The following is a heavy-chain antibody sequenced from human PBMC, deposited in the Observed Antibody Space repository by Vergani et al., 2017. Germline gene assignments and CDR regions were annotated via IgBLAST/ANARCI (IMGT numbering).Heavy chain of an antibody. V-gene: IGHV5-51*01. CDR1: GYSFTSYW. CDR2: IYPGDSDT. CDR3: ARKYNSSSGTSPCDY. D-gene: IGHD6-6*01. Sequence: EVQLLQSGAEVKKPGESLKISCKGSGYSFTSYWIGWVRQMPGKCLEWMGIIYPGDSDTSYSPAFQGQVTISADKSIITAYLQWSSLKASDTAMYYCARKYNSSSGTSPCDYWGQGTLVTVSS. J-gene: IGHJ4*02.